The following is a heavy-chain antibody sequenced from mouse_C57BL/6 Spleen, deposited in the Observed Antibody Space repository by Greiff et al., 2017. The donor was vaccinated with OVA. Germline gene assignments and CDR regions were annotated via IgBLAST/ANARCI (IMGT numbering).Heavy chain of an antibody. J-gene: IGHJ2*01. CDR2: IYPGDGDT. CDR3: ARVGNSYFDY. Sequence: VQLQQSGPELVKPGASVKISCKASGYAFSSSWMNWVKQRPGKGLEWIGRIYPGDGDTNYNGKFKGKATLTADKSSSTAYMQLSSLTSEDSAVYFCARVGNSYFDYWGQGTTLTVSS. V-gene: IGHV1-82*01. D-gene: IGHD2-1*01. CDR1: GYAFSSSW.